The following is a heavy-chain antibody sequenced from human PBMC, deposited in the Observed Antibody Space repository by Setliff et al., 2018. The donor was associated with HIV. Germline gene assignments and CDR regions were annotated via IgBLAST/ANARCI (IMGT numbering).Heavy chain of an antibody. CDR1: GGSFSDYY. V-gene: IGHV4-34*01. CDR3: ARRYRIAARPKWFDP. J-gene: IGHJ5*02. Sequence: SETLSLTCAVYGGSFSDYYWSWIRQPPGKGLEWIGEINHSGSTNYNTSLKSRVTISVDTSKNQFSLKLSSVTASDTAVYYCARRYRIAARPKWFDPWGQGTLVTVSS. CDR2: INHSGST. D-gene: IGHD6-6*01.